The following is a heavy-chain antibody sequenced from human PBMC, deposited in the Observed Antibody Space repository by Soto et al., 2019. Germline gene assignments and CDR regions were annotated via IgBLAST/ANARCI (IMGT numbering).Heavy chain of an antibody. CDR3: ARDFTGWPPDGVDY. CDR1: GFTFTSYA. V-gene: IGHV1-18*01. J-gene: IGHJ4*02. D-gene: IGHD3-16*01. Sequence: QVQLVQSGTEVKKPGASVKVSCKASGFTFTSYAFSWVRQAPGQGLEWMGWISAYNGNTNYAEKFQGRVTMTTDASTTTAYMEQRSLTYDDTAVYYCARDFTGWPPDGVDYWGQGTLVTVSS. CDR2: ISAYNGNT.